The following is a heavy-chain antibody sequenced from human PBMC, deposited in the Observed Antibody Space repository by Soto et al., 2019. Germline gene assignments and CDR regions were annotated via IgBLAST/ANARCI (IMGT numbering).Heavy chain of an antibody. CDR2: IEGDDGDK. V-gene: IGHV2-70*13. D-gene: IGHD1-26*01. Sequence: ESRPTLVNTTATLKLTCTLTGFSLTSPGMSVSQVGQPPGKALKWLALIEGDDGDKYYSTSLMTRLTISKDTRKNQVVLTMANMDPADTGTYYCARCIMGPRRFNGMDVWGQGTTVTVSS. CDR3: ARCIMGPRRFNGMDV. J-gene: IGHJ6*02. CDR1: GFSLTSPGMS.